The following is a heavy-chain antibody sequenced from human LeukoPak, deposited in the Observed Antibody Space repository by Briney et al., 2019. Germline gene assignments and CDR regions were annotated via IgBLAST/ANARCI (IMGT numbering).Heavy chain of an antibody. J-gene: IGHJ3*02. V-gene: IGHV3-23*01. Sequence: GGSLRLSCAASGFTFSSYAMSWVRQAPGNGLEWVSAISGSGGSTYYADSVKGRFTISRDNSKNTLYLQMNSLRAEDTAVYYCAKDLDSSGWYFKAFDIWGQGTMVTVSS. CDR2: ISGSGGST. CDR1: GFTFSSYA. D-gene: IGHD6-19*01. CDR3: AKDLDSSGWYFKAFDI.